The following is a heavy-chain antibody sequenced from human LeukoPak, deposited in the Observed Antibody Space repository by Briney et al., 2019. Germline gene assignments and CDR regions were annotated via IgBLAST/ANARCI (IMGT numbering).Heavy chain of an antibody. Sequence: SETLSLTCTVSGYSISSDYYWGWIRPTPGKGLEWIGEIKHDGSTTYNPSLESRVTMSVDTSTNQISLEMTSVTAADTAVYFCARDWGVEARPGYMDVWGKGTTVTVSS. V-gene: IGHV4-38-2*02. CDR3: ARDWGVEARPGYMDV. D-gene: IGHD6-6*01. J-gene: IGHJ6*03. CDR2: IKHDGST. CDR1: GYSISSDYY.